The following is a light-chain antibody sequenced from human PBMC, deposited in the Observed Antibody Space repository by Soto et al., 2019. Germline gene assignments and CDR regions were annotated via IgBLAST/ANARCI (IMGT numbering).Light chain of an antibody. J-gene: IGLJ1*01. CDR3: GSYSSTTTREV. V-gene: IGLV2-14*01. CDR2: EVT. Sequence: QPALAQPASVSGSPGQSITISCTGASSDVGGYDFVSWYQHHPGTPPKLIIYEVTHRPSGVSHRFSGSKSASKASLTISGLQVEDEADYFCGSYSSTTTREVFGTGTKVTVL. CDR1: SSDVGGYDF.